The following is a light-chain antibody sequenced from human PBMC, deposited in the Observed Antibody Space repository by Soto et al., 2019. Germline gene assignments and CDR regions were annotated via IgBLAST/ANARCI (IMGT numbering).Light chain of an antibody. J-gene: IGKJ4*01. Sequence: EIVLRQSPATVSVSPGERDTLSCRASQSVGKNFAWYQQKPGQAPRLLIFATSTRATGVPARFSGSGSGTEFTLTISSLQSEDFAVYYCQQYGDWPLTFGGGAKVEIE. CDR2: ATS. V-gene: IGKV3-15*01. CDR1: QSVGKN. CDR3: QQYGDWPLT.